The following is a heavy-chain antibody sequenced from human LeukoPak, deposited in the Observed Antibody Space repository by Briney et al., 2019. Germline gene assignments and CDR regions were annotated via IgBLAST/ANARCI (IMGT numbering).Heavy chain of an antibody. CDR2: ISYSDPT. CDR3: ALSRYGEALFDY. V-gene: IGHV4-31*03. Sequence: SETLSLTCNVSGVSIASNTHSWTWIRQHPGTGLEWIGVISYSDPTSYSPSLRSRVAFSLDTSQNQFSLQLHSVTAADTAVYYCALSRYGEALFDYWGQGSLVTVSS. CDR1: GVSIASNTHS. D-gene: IGHD3-10*01. J-gene: IGHJ4*02.